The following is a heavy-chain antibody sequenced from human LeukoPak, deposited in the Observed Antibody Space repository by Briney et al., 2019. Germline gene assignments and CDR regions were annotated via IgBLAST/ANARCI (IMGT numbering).Heavy chain of an antibody. J-gene: IGHJ4*02. CDR3: AKDRCSSTSCYRGLDY. D-gene: IGHD2-2*02. CDR2: IRYDGSNK. CDR1: GFTFSSYS. V-gene: IGHV3-30*02. Sequence: GGSLRLSCTASGFTFSSYSMNWVRQAPGKGLEWVAFIRYDGSNKYYADSVKGRFTISRDNSKNTLYLQMNSLRAEDTAVYYCAKDRCSSTSCYRGLDYWGQGTLVTVSS.